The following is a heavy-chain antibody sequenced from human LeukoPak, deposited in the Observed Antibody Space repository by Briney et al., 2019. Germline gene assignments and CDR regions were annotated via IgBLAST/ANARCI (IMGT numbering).Heavy chain of an antibody. Sequence: GGSLRLSCAASGFTFSTSWMNWVRRAPGKGLEWVALIKQHGSEIYYADSVKGRLPISRDDAASSLYLQMHSLRAEDTAVYYCATDRGTYWGQGTLVTVSS. CDR3: ATDRGTY. CDR2: IKQHGSEI. D-gene: IGHD3-10*01. V-gene: IGHV3-7*01. CDR1: GFTFSTSW. J-gene: IGHJ4*02.